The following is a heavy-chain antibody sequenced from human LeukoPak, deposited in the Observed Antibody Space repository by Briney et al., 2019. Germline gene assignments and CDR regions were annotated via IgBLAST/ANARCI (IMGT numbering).Heavy chain of an antibody. V-gene: IGHV4-39*07. CDR2: LYYSGSS. Sequence: SETLSLTCTVSGGSISNSSYYWGWLRQPPGKGLEWIGSLYYSGSSSYNPSLKSRLTISLDTSKNQFSLKLSSVTAADTAVYYCARAYCSGGTCYDSRGWFDPWGQGTLVTVSS. CDR3: ARAYCSGGTCYDSRGWFDP. J-gene: IGHJ5*02. D-gene: IGHD2-15*01. CDR1: GGSISNSSYY.